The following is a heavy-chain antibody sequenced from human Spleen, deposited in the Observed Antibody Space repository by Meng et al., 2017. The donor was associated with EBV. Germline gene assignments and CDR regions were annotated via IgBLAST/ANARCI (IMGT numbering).Heavy chain of an antibody. J-gene: IGHJ5*02. CDR2: LPSDGGNT. V-gene: IGHV3-30*03. D-gene: IGHD1-26*01. Sequence: QELLLEPGGGLFRPGRSLILSGEAYGFTFSGYCFNWFGQVPGKGPEWVAILPSDGGNTYYSDSVKGRFTISRDNSKKTLYLQMNSLRAEDSAVYYCARDLSGRFDPWGQGTLVTVSS. CDR1: GFTFSGYC. CDR3: ARDLSGRFDP.